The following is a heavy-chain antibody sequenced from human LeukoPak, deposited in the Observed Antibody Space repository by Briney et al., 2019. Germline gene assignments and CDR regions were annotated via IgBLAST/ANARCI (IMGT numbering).Heavy chain of an antibody. J-gene: IGHJ4*02. Sequence: GSLRLSCAASGFTFTSYAMSWVRQPPGKGLEWIGEINHSGSTNYNPSLKSRVAISVDTSKNQFSLKLSSVTAADTAVYYCARRGQLWSKTLDYWGQGTLVTVSS. D-gene: IGHD5-18*01. CDR3: ARRGQLWSKTLDY. CDR2: INHSGST. V-gene: IGHV4-34*01. CDR1: GFTFTSYA.